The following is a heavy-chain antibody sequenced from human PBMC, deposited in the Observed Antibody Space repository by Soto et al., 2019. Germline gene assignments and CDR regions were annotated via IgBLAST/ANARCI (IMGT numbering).Heavy chain of an antibody. CDR3: IQSRCGGDCLQSYASHYYYGMDV. J-gene: IGHJ6*02. CDR1: GFSLSTSGVG. Sequence: QITLKESGPTLVKPTQTLTLTCTFSGFSLSTSGVGVGWIRQPPGKALEWLALIYWDDDKRYSPSLRSRLTTSKDTPKNQVVLTMTNMDPMDTATYYCIQSRCGGDCLQSYASHYYYGMDVWGQGTTVTVSS. D-gene: IGHD2-21*02. V-gene: IGHV2-5*02. CDR2: IYWDDDK.